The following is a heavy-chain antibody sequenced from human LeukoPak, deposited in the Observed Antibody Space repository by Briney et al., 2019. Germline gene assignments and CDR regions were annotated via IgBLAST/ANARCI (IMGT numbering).Heavy chain of an antibody. CDR1: GFTFSSHG. CDR2: ISDSGGNT. CDR3: AKDRGGSGSC. D-gene: IGHD3-10*01. V-gene: IGHV3-23*01. Sequence: PGGSLRLSCAASGFTFSSHGMSWVRQAPGKGLEWISTISDSGGNTYYADSAKGRFTISRDNSKNTLYLHMNNLRADDTAVYYCAKDRGGSGSCWGQGTLVTVSS. J-gene: IGHJ4*02.